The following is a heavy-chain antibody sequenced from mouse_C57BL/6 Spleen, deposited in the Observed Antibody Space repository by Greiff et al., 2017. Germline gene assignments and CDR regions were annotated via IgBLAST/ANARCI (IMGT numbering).Heavy chain of an antibody. CDR2: INPNNGGT. D-gene: IGHD1-1*01. CDR1: GYTFTDYN. Sequence: VQLQQSGPELVKPGASVKIPCKASGYTFTDYNMDWVKQSHGKSLEWIGDINPNNGGTNYNQKFKGKATLTVDKSSSTAYMELRSLTSEDTAVYYCARTVVADYFDYWGQGTTLTVSS. CDR3: ARTVVADYFDY. V-gene: IGHV1-18*01. J-gene: IGHJ2*01.